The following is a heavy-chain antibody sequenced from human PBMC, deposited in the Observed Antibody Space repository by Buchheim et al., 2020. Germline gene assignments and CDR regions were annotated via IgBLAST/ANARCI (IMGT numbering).Heavy chain of an antibody. J-gene: IGHJ4*02. CDR3: AIDEDPEYDYIWGSYRYTFDY. CDR2: ISYDGSNK. V-gene: IGHV3-30*04. Sequence: QVQLVESGGGVVQPGRSLRLSCAASGFTFSSYAMHWVRQAPGKGLEWVAVISYDGSNKYYADSVKGRFTISRDNSKNTRYLQMNSLRAEDTAVYYCAIDEDPEYDYIWGSYRYTFDYWGQGTL. CDR1: GFTFSSYA. D-gene: IGHD3-16*02.